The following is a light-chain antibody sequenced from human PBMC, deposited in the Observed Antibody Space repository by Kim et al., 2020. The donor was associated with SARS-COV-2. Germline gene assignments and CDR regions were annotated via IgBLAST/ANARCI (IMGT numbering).Light chain of an antibody. J-gene: IGLJ3*02. CDR3: AVWDDSLKQGV. CDR2: SNN. CDR1: SSNIGSNN. Sequence: QPVLTQPPSASGTPGQRVTISCSGSSSNIGSNNVVWYQQLPGAAPNPLIYSNNQRPSGIPDRFSGSRSGTSASLAISGLQSGDEADYYCAVWDDSLKQGVFGGGTQLTVL. V-gene: IGLV1-44*01.